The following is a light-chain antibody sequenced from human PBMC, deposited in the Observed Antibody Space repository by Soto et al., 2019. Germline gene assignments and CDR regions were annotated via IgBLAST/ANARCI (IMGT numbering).Light chain of an antibody. V-gene: IGLV1-47*01. CDR1: SSNIGSNY. Sequence: QSVLTQPPSASGTPGQRVTISCSGSSSNIGSNYVYWYQQLPGTAPKLLIYRNNQRPSGVPDRFSGSKAGTSASLAIRGLRSEDAADYYCAAWDDSLSGPNVVFGGGTKLTVL. J-gene: IGLJ2*01. CDR2: RNN. CDR3: AAWDDSLSGPNVV.